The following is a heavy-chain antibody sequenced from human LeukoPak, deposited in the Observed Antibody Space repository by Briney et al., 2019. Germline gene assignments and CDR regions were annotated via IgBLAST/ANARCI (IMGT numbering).Heavy chain of an antibody. J-gene: IGHJ4*02. CDR3: AKLGFDSSGSHTLFDL. CDR2: ISYDGSNK. V-gene: IGHV3-30*18. Sequence: GGSLRLSCAASGFSFGSYAMHWVRQAPGKGLEWVAIISYDGSNKYYADSVKGRLTISRDNSKNTLYLEVNSLRVEDTAVYYCAKLGFDSSGSHTLFDLWGQGALVTVSS. D-gene: IGHD3-22*01. CDR1: GFSFGSYA.